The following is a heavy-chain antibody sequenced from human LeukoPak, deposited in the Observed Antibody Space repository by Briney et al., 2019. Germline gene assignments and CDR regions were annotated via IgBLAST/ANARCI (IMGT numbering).Heavy chain of an antibody. CDR2: IRSKAYGGTT. D-gene: IGHD4-17*01. V-gene: IGHV3-49*04. CDR1: GFTFGDYA. J-gene: IGHJ6*02. CDR3: TRDLLYGDYGGYYYGMDV. Sequence: GRSLRLSCTASGFTFGDYAMSWVRQAPGKGLEWVGFIRSKAYGGTTEYAASVKGRFTISRDDSKSIAYLQMNSLKTEDTAVYYCTRDLLYGDYGGYYYGMDVWGQGTTVTVSS.